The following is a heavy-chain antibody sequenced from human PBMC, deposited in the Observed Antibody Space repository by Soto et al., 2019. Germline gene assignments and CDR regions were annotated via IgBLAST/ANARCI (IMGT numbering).Heavy chain of an antibody. J-gene: IGHJ5*02. V-gene: IGHV3-21*06. CDR1: GFTFSSFN. CDR2: ISSSSSYV. CDR3: ARDPWFDP. Sequence: PGGSLRLSCAASGFTFSSFNMNWVRQAPGKGPEWVSSISSSSSYVYYADSVKGRFTISRDNAKNSPYLQMSSLRAEDTAVYHCARDPWFDPWGQGTLVTVSS.